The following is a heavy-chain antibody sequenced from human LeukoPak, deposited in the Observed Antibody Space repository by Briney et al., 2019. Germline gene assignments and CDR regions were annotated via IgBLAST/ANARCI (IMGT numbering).Heavy chain of an antibody. D-gene: IGHD1-14*01. J-gene: IGHJ3*02. Sequence: GESLKISCKGSGFSFTNYWIAWVRQMPGKGLEWMGIIYPGDSDTRYSPSFQGQVTISADKSISTAYLQWSSLRASDTAMYYCARPISRMAYRGAFDIWGQGTMVTVSS. CDR2: IYPGDSDT. CDR3: ARPISRMAYRGAFDI. CDR1: GFSFTNYW. V-gene: IGHV5-51*01.